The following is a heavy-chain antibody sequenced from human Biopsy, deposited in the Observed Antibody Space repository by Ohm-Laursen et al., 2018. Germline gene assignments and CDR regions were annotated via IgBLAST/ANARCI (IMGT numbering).Heavy chain of an antibody. V-gene: IGHV3-7*01. Sequence: SLRLSCTAPGFTFSNFWMSWVRQAPGKGLEWVANINEDGSDKNYVDSVKGRFTISRDNSKNTLFLQMNNLRAEDTAVYYCARDRYYGSANYFGYYNMDVWGQGTTVTVSS. J-gene: IGHJ6*02. D-gene: IGHD3-10*01. CDR2: INEDGSDK. CDR1: GFTFSNFW. CDR3: ARDRYYGSANYFGYYNMDV.